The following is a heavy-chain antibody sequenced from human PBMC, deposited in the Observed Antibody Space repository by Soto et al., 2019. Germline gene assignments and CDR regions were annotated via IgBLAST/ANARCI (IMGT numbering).Heavy chain of an antibody. Sequence: PSETLSLTCTVSGGSISSYYWGWIRQPPGKGLEWIGSIYYSGSTNYNPSLKSRVTISVDTSKNQFSLKLSSVTAADTAVYYCARYGSGSSVWFDPWGQGTLVTVSS. CDR1: GGSISSYY. CDR2: IYYSGST. J-gene: IGHJ5*02. V-gene: IGHV4-59*01. CDR3: ARYGSGSSVWFDP. D-gene: IGHD3-10*01.